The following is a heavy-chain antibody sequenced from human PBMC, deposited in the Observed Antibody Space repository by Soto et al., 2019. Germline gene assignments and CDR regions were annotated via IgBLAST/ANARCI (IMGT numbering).Heavy chain of an antibody. Sequence: GASVKVSCKASGYTFTSYDINWVRQATGQELEWMGWMNANSGNTGYAQKFQGRVTMTSNTSISTAYMERSSLKAEDTAMYYCARLVVPAAMRAQGWYYYYGMDVWGQGTTVTVSS. J-gene: IGHJ6*02. V-gene: IGHV1-8*01. CDR2: MNANSGNT. CDR1: GYTFTSYD. CDR3: ARLVVPAAMRAQGWYYYYGMDV. D-gene: IGHD2-2*01.